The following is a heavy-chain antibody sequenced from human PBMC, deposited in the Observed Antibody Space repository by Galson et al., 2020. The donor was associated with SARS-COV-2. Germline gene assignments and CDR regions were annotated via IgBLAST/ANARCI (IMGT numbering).Heavy chain of an antibody. CDR1: GYKFTTYW. D-gene: IGHD5-18*01. J-gene: IGHJ2*01. V-gene: IGHV5-51*01. Sequence: HGESLKISCQGSGYKFTTYWIGWVRQMPGKGLEWMGIIYPGYSDTIYSPSFQGQVTISADQSTNTAYLQWSSLKTSDTAMYNCARSGGWIQGTFDNWSCDAWGRGTLVTVSS. CDR2: IYPGYSDT. CDR3: ARSGGWIQGTFDNWSCDA.